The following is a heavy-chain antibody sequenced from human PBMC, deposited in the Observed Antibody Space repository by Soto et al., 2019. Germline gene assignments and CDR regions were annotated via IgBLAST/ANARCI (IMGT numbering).Heavy chain of an antibody. V-gene: IGHV3-21*01. D-gene: IGHD2-2*01. Sequence: GGSLRLSCAASAFTFSSYSMNWVRQAPGKGLEWVSSISSSSSYIYYADSVKGRFTISRDNAKNSLYLQMNSLRAEDTAVYYCARAIVVVPAASYYYYGMDVWGQGTTVTVSS. J-gene: IGHJ6*02. CDR2: ISSSSSYI. CDR1: AFTFSSYS. CDR3: ARAIVVVPAASYYYYGMDV.